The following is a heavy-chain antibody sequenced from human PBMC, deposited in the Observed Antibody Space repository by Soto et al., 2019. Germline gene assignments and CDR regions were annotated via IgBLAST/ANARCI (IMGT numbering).Heavy chain of an antibody. J-gene: IGHJ4*02. V-gene: IGHV4-59*01. Sequence: XETLSLTCSVSGGSISGYYWSWIRQAPGKGLEWIGYVYDAGSTSYNPSLQSRVTISVDTSKKQFSLSLRLVTAADTAVYFCARSIAVPSSHIDHWGQGTRVTVSS. CDR2: VYDAGST. CDR1: GGSISGYY. CDR3: ARSIAVPSSHIDH. D-gene: IGHD6-6*01.